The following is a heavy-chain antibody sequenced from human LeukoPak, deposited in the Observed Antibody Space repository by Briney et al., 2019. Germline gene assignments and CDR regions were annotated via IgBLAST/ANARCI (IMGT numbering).Heavy chain of an antibody. CDR3: ARARGDYYDSSGYYSAFDY. CDR2: INHSGSA. V-gene: IGHV4-34*01. Sequence: SETLSLTCAVSGGPFSGYYWSWIRQPPGKGLEWIGEINHSGSANYNPPLKSRVTISVDMSKNQFSLKLNSVTAADTAVYYCARARGDYYDSSGYYSAFDYWGQGTLVTVSS. CDR1: GGPFSGYY. J-gene: IGHJ4*02. D-gene: IGHD3-22*01.